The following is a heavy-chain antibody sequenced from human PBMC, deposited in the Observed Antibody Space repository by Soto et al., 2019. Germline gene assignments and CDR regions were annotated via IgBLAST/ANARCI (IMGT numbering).Heavy chain of an antibody. J-gene: IGHJ3*02. CDR1: GFTFSSYG. V-gene: IGHV3-33*06. CDR2: IWFDGTNE. Sequence: PGGSLRLSCAASGFTFSSYGMHWVRQAPGKGLEWVAVIWFDGTNEYYADSVKGRFTISRENSKNTLYMQMNSLRAEDTAIYYCAKDLLEEPADYYDTKTDGFDIWGRGTMVTVSS. D-gene: IGHD3-22*01. CDR3: AKDLLEEPADYYDTKTDGFDI.